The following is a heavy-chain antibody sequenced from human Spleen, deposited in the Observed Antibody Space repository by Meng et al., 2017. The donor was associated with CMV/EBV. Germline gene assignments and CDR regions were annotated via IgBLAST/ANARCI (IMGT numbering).Heavy chain of an antibody. CDR3: ARGPMGRGDY. CDR1: GGSISSYY. Sequence: GSLRLSCTVSGGSISSYYWSWIRQPPGKGLEWIGEINHSGSTNYNPSLKSRVTISVDTSKNQFSLKLSSVTAADTAVYYCARGPMGRGDYWGQGTLVTVSS. CDR2: INHSGST. V-gene: IGHV4-34*01. D-gene: IGHD1-26*01. J-gene: IGHJ4*02.